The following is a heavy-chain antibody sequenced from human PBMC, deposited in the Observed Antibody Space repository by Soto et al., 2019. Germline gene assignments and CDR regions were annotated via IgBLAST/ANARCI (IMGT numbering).Heavy chain of an antibody. CDR2: ISYDGSNK. D-gene: IGHD1-20*01. CDR1: GFTFSSYG. J-gene: IGHJ4*02. V-gene: IGHV3-30*18. Sequence: PGGSLRLSCAASGFTFSSYGMHWVRQAPGKGLEWVAVISYDGSNKYYADSVKGRFTISRDNSKNTLYLRMTSLGAEDTAVYYCAKGLTHWYVGGLDSWGQGTLVTVYS. CDR3: AKGLTHWYVGGLDS.